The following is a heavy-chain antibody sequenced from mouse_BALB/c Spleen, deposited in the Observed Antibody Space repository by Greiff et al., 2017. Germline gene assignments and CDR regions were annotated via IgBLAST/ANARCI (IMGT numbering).Heavy chain of an antibody. CDR1: GYTFTSYW. D-gene: IGHD1-2*01. V-gene: IGHV1-7*01. Sequence: QVQLQQSGAELAKPGASVKMSCKASGYTFTSYWMHWVKQRPGQGLEWIGYINPSTGYTEYNQKFKDKATLTADKSSSTAYMQLSSLTSEDSAVYYCAPHYYGYVYYFDYWGQGTTLTVSS. CDR3: APHYYGYVYYFDY. J-gene: IGHJ2*01. CDR2: INPSTGYT.